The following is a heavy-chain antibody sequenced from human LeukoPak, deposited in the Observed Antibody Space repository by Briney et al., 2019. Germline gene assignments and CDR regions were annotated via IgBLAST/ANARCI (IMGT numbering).Heavy chain of an antibody. V-gene: IGHV4-4*07. D-gene: IGHD1-7*01. CDR3: ARETRQGSDY. CDR1: GGSISSYY. J-gene: IGHJ4*02. CDR2: IYTSGTT. Sequence: SETLSLTCTVSGGSISSYYWSWIRQPAGKGLEWIGRIYTSGTTNYNTNYNPSLKSRVTMSVDTSKNQLSLKLSSVTAADTAVYYCARETRQGSDYWGQGTLVTVSS.